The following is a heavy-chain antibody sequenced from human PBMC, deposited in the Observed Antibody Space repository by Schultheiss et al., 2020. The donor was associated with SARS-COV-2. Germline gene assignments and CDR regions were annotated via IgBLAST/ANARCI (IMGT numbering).Heavy chain of an antibody. D-gene: IGHD3-22*01. J-gene: IGHJ6*02. CDR1: GGSISSSSYY. CDR2: IYYSGST. V-gene: IGHV4-61*05. CDR3: ARRQYYDSSGYFDYYYGMDV. Sequence: SETLSLTCTVSGGSISSSSYYWGWIRQPPGKGLEWIGYIYYSGSTNYNPSLKSRVTISVDTSKNQFSLKLSSVTAADTAVYYCARRQYYDSSGYFDYYYGMDVWGQGTTVTVSS.